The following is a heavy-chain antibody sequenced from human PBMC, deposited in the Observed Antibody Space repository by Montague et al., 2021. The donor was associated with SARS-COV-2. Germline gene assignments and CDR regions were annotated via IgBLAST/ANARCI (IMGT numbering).Heavy chain of an antibody. CDR1: GGSISSGSYY. J-gene: IGHJ6*02. D-gene: IGHD3-10*01. V-gene: IGHV4-61*02. Sequence: TLSLTCTVSGGSISSGSYYWSWIRQPAGKGLEWIGRIYTSGSTNYTPSLKSRVTISVDTSKNQFSLSLSSVTAADTAVYYCAGVGAGTMVQGIIPAYYVYGIDVWGQGTTVTVSS. CDR3: AGVGAGTMVQGIIPAYYVYGIDV. CDR2: IYTSGST.